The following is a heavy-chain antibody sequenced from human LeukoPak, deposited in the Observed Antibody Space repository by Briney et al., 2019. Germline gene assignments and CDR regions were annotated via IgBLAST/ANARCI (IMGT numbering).Heavy chain of an antibody. V-gene: IGHV3-30*02. Sequence: PGGSLRLSCAASGFTFSSYGMHWVRQAPGKGLEWVAFIRYDGSNKYYADSVKGRFTISRDNSKNTLYLQMNSLRAEDTAVYYCAPGYDILTGYYRRRAFDYWGQGTLVTVSS. J-gene: IGHJ4*02. CDR2: IRYDGSNK. CDR1: GFTFSSYG. CDR3: APGYDILTGYYRRRAFDY. D-gene: IGHD3-9*01.